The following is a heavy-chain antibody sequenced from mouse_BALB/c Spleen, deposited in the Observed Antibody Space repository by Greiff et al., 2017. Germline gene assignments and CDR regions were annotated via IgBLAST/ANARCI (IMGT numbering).Heavy chain of an antibody. CDR2: ISDGGSYT. J-gene: IGHJ4*01. Sequence: VQGVESGGGLVKPGGSLKLSCAASGFTFSDYYMSWVRQTPEKRLEWVATISDGGSYTYYPDSVKGRFTISRDNAKNNLYLQMSSLKSEDTAMYYCARDGDWDAMDYWGQGTSVTVSS. CDR1: GFTFSDYY. D-gene: IGHD4-1*01. CDR3: ARDGDWDAMDY. V-gene: IGHV5-4*02.